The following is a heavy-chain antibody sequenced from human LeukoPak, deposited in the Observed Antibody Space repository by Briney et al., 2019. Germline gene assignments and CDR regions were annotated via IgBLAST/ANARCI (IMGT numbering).Heavy chain of an antibody. CDR2: IGYDGSNT. D-gene: IGHD3-10*01. Sequence: PGGSLRLSCAASGFTFSSYGMHWVRQAPGKGLEWVSVIGYDGSNTYYADSVKGRFTISRDNSKNTLYLQMNSLRAEDTAVYYCEKEAYYYCSGSSPLIRPWGQGTLVTVSS. V-gene: IGHV3-33*06. CDR3: EKEAYYYCSGSSPLIRP. CDR1: GFTFSSYG. J-gene: IGHJ5*02.